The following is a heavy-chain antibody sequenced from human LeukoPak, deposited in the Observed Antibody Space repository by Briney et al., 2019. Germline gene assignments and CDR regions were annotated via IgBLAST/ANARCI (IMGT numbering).Heavy chain of an antibody. Sequence: TGGSLRLSCTASGFTFSRYAMHWFRQAPGKGLEWVAVLSNDATNKYFADSVTGRFTISRDNSRNTLYLQMNSLRVEDTAVYYCAGTHRIHDILSGYFDYWGKGTLVTVSS. CDR2: LSNDATNK. V-gene: IGHV3-30*04. CDR1: GFTFSRYA. J-gene: IGHJ4*02. D-gene: IGHD3-9*01. CDR3: AGTHRIHDILSGYFDY.